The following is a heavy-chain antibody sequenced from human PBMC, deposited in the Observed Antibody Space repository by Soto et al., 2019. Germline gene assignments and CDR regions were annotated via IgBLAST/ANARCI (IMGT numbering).Heavy chain of an antibody. V-gene: IGHV3-23*01. Sequence: GGSLRLSCAASGFSFRTFDMSWVRQAPDKGLEWISAISGNGGSTYFADSVKGRFTISRDNFKNILYLQMDSLRADDTAVYFCAKPGYYDASGYYYYLDSWGQGTQVTV. CDR1: GFSFRTFD. J-gene: IGHJ4*02. CDR2: ISGNGGST. CDR3: AKPGYYDASGYYYYLDS. D-gene: IGHD3-22*01.